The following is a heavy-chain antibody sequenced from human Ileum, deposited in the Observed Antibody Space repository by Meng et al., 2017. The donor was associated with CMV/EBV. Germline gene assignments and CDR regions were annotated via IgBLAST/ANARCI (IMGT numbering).Heavy chain of an antibody. D-gene: IGHD6-19*01. CDR2: IHPNTGDT. CDR3: VRNLIRGWGYDM. J-gene: IGHJ4*02. V-gene: IGHV1-2*02. CDR1: GCTFTAFY. Sequence: QVQLVQSGAEVEKPWASGKVSCKASGCTFTAFYIHWVRQTPVQGLEWMGWIHPNTGDTKYAQKFWGRFTMTRATSINTAYMELNSLTSDDTAVYYCVRNLIRGWGYDMWGQGTLVTVSS.